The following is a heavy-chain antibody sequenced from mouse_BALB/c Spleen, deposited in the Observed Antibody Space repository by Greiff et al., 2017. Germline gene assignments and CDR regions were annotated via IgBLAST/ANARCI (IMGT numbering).Heavy chain of an antibody. J-gene: IGHJ3*01. V-gene: IGHV14-3*02. CDR3: ATARAGFAY. D-gene: IGHD3-1*01. CDR1: GFNIKDTY. CDR2: IDPANGNT. Sequence: VQLKESGAELVKPGASVKLSCTASGFNIKDTYMHWVKQRPEQGLEWIGRIDPANGNTKYDPKFQGKATITADTSSNTAYLQLSSLTSEDTAVYYCATARAGFAYWGQGTLVTVSA.